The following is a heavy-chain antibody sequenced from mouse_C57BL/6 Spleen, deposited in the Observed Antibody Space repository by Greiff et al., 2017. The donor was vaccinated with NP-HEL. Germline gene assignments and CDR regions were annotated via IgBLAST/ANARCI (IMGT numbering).Heavy chain of an antibody. CDR3: ASYLPATRGFAY. CDR2: INPNNGGT. CDR1: GYTFTDYY. Sequence: EVQLQQSGPELVKPGASVKISCKASGYTFTDYYMNWVKQSHGKSLEWIGDINPNNGGTSYNQKFKGKATLTVDKSSSTAYMELRSLTSEDSAVYYCASYLPATRGFAYWGQGTLVTVSA. V-gene: IGHV1-26*01. J-gene: IGHJ3*01. D-gene: IGHD2-1*01.